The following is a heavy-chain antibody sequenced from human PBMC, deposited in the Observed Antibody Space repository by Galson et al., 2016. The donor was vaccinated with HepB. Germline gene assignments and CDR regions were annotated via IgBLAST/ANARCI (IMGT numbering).Heavy chain of an antibody. CDR2: IKPNSGGT. Sequence: SVKVSCKASGYTLTGYFIHWVRQAPGQGLEWMGWIKPNSGGTNYGQKFPGRVTMTRDTSISATYMELSRLRSDDTAVYYCVRGARSSTWYLVDPYNWFDPWGQGTLVTVSS. V-gene: IGHV1-2*02. J-gene: IGHJ5*02. CDR1: GYTLTGYF. D-gene: IGHD6-13*01. CDR3: VRGARSSTWYLVDPYNWFDP.